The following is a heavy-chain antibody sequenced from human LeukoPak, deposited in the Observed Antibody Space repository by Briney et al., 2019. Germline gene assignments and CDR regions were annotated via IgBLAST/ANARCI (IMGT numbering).Heavy chain of an antibody. V-gene: IGHV3-30*03. J-gene: IGHJ4*02. Sequence: PGRSLRLSCAASGFTFSSYGMHWVRQAPGKGLEWVAVMSYDGSKEYYADSVKGRFTISRDNSKNTLYLQMNSLRAEDTAVYYCARDFHYYDSSGYYYVRGQGTLVTVSS. CDR3: ARDFHYYDSSGYYYV. CDR2: MSYDGSKE. CDR1: GFTFSSYG. D-gene: IGHD3-22*01.